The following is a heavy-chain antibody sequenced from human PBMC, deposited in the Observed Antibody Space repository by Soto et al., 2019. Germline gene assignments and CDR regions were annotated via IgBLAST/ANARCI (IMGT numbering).Heavy chain of an antibody. J-gene: IGHJ5*02. CDR1: GYTLTELS. Sequence: ASVTVSCKVSGYTLTELSMHWVRQAPGKGLEWMGGFDPEDGETIYAHKFQGRVTMTEDTSTDTAYMELSSLRSEDTAVYYCATDLPGIAAAGVNWFDPWGQGTLVTVSS. D-gene: IGHD6-13*01. CDR2: FDPEDGET. V-gene: IGHV1-24*01. CDR3: ATDLPGIAAAGVNWFDP.